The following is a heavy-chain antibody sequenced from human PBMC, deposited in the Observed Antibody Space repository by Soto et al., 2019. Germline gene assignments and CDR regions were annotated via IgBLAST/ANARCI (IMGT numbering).Heavy chain of an antibody. CDR2: ISSSGSTI. V-gene: IGHV3-11*01. CDR1: GFTFSDYY. D-gene: IGHD6-13*01. Sequence: GESLKISCAASGFTFSDYYMSWIRQAPGKGLEWVSYISSSGSTIYYADSVKGRFTISRDNAKNSLYLQMNSLRAEDTAVYYCARDSHPVAAAGTARYYMDVWGKGTTVTVSS. CDR3: ARDSHPVAAAGTARYYMDV. J-gene: IGHJ6*03.